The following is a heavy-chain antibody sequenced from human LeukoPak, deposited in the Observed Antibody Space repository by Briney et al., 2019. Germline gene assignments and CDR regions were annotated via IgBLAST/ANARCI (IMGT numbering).Heavy chain of an antibody. Sequence: SETLSLTCTVSGGSISSYWWTWIRQPPGKGLEWIGYIYYSGSTNYNPSLKGRVTISVDTSKNQFSLKLSSVTAADTAVYYCARQRDYGDYLDAFDVWGQGTMVTVSS. J-gene: IGHJ3*01. CDR1: GGSISSYW. CDR3: ARQRDYGDYLDAFDV. CDR2: IYYSGST. V-gene: IGHV4-59*08. D-gene: IGHD4-17*01.